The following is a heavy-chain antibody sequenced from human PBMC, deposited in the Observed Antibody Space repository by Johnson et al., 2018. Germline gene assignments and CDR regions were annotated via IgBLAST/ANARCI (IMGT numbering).Heavy chain of an antibody. V-gene: IGHV3-43*01. D-gene: IGHD4-23*01. CDR1: GFTFDDYA. Sequence: VQLVESGGGLVQPGRSLRLSCAASGFTFDDYAMHWVRQAPGKGLEWVSLISWDGGSTYYADSVKGRFTISRDNSKNSLYLQMNSLRTEDTALYYCAKGPWATVVTPNEYFQHWGQGTLVTVSS. J-gene: IGHJ1*01. CDR2: ISWDGGST. CDR3: AKGPWATVVTPNEYFQH.